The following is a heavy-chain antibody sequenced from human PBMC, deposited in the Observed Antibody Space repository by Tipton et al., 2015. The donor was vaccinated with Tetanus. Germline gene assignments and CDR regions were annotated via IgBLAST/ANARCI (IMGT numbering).Heavy chain of an antibody. J-gene: IGHJ6*02. CDR2: ISNSGSTV. CDR3: ARGGNYNYQYGLDI. Sequence: LSLTCAASGFNFNIYYMSWLRQTPGKGLEWISYISNSGSTVYTAESLKGRFSISRDNAKNSLHLQLNNLRADDTGIYFCARGGNYNYQYGLDIWGQGTPVTVSS. V-gene: IGHV3-11*01. CDR1: GFNFNIYY.